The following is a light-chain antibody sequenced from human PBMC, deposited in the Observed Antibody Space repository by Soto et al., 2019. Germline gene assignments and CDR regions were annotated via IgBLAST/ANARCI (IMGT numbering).Light chain of an antibody. CDR1: SSDVGGYNY. V-gene: IGLV2-14*01. J-gene: IGLJ3*02. CDR3: SSYTTSGTPV. Sequence: QSALTQPASVSGSPGQSITISCAGTSSDVGGYNYLSWYQQHPGKAPKVMIYEVSNRPSGVSNRFSGAKSVNTASLTISGFQAEDEADYFCSSYTTSGTPVFGGGTKVTVL. CDR2: EVS.